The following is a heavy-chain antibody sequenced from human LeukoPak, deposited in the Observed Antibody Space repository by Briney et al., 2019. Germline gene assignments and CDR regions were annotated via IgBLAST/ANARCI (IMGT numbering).Heavy chain of an antibody. CDR2: ISGSGGTT. J-gene: IGHJ1*01. D-gene: IGHD3-22*01. CDR1: GFTFSYYA. Sequence: GGSLRLSCAASGFTFSYYAMSWVRQAPGKGLECVSAISGSGGTTYYADSVKGRFTISRDNSKITLYLQMNSLRAEDTAVYYCAKDEGNDYYDTSGYYHRYFHHWGQGTLVTVSS. V-gene: IGHV3-23*01. CDR3: AKDEGNDYYDTSGYYHRYFHH.